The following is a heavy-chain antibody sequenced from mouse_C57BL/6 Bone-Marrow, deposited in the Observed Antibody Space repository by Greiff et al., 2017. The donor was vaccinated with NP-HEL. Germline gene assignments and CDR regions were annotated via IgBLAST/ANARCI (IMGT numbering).Heavy chain of an antibody. J-gene: IGHJ4*01. CDR1: GYTFTSYW. D-gene: IGHD4-1*02. Sequence: VQLQQPGAELVKPGASVKLSCKASGYTFTSYWMHWVKQRPGQGLEWIGMIHPNSGSTNYNEKFKSKATLPVDKSSSTAYMQLSSLTSEDSAVYYCARPNWDDAMDYWGQGTSVTVSS. CDR3: ARPNWDDAMDY. V-gene: IGHV1-64*01. CDR2: IHPNSGST.